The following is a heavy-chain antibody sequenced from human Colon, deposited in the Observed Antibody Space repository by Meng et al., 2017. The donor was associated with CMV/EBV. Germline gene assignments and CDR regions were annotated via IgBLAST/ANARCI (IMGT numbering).Heavy chain of an antibody. CDR3: ARDYGSGSYYTFSNYYYGMDV. CDR2: TNEDGSDK. J-gene: IGHJ6*02. CDR1: GSSFSNSW. V-gene: IGHV3-7*01. Sequence: GESLKISCAASGSSFSNSWMIWVRRAPGRGLEWVAKTNEDGSDKYYVDSVKGRFTIFRDNAKNSVYLQMNSLRAEDTAVYYCARDYGSGSYYTFSNYYYGMDVWGQGTTVTVSS. D-gene: IGHD3-10*01.